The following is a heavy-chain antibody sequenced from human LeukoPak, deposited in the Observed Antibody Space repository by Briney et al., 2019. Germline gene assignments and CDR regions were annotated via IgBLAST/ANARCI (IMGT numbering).Heavy chain of an antibody. CDR3: ARVITGTTSVDY. J-gene: IGHJ4*02. CDR1: GGSISSYY. D-gene: IGHD1-20*01. CDR2: IYYSGST. V-gene: IGHV4-59*01. Sequence: SETLSLTCTVSGGSISSYYWSGLRQPPGKGLEWIGYIYYSGSTNYNPSLKSRVTISVDTSKNQFSLKLSSVTAADTAVYYCARVITGTTSVDYWGQGTLVTVSS.